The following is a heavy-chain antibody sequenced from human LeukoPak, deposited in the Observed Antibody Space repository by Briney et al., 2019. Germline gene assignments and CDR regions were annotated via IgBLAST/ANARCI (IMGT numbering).Heavy chain of an antibody. CDR1: GFTFSSYS. D-gene: IGHD6-6*01. Sequence: PGGSLRLSCAASGFTFSSYSMNWVHQAPGKGLEWVSSISSSSSYIYYADSVKGRFTISRDNAKNSLYLQMNSLRAEDTAVYYCARVGSGSSSYGYYYMDVWGKGTTVTVSS. CDR2: ISSSSSYI. J-gene: IGHJ6*03. V-gene: IGHV3-21*01. CDR3: ARVGSGSSSYGYYYMDV.